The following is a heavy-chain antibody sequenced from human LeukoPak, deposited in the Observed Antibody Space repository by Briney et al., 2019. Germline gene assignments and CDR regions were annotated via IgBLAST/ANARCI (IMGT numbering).Heavy chain of an antibody. D-gene: IGHD5-18*01. J-gene: IGHJ4*02. CDR3: ARGYSYGYFDY. CDR1: GGSISSGSYY. CDR2: IYTSGST. Sequence: SETLSLTCTVSGGSISSGSYYWSWIRQPAGKGLERIGRIYTSGSTNYNPSLKSRVTISVDTSNNQFSLKLSSVTAADTAVYYCARGYSYGYFDYWGQGTLVTVSS. V-gene: IGHV4-61*02.